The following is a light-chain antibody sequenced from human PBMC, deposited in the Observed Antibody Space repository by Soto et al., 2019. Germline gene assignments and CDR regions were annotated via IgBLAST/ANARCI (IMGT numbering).Light chain of an antibody. J-gene: IGLJ2*01. CDR2: RNN. Sequence: QSVLTQPPSASGTPGQRVASSCSGSSPNIGSNFAYWYQHFLGTAPKLLILRNNQRPAGGPGRFSAAKSGTSASLSISGLRPEDEAEYYSAAWDDSLKSVVFGGGTKVTVL. CDR3: AAWDDSLKSVV. CDR1: SPNIGSNF. V-gene: IGLV1-47*01.